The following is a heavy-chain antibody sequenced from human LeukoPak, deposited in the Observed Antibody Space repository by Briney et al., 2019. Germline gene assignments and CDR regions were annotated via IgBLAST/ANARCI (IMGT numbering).Heavy chain of an antibody. CDR3: ARDRDCSSTSCYPSYFDY. CDR2: IIPIFGTA. V-gene: IGHV1-69*05. J-gene: IGHJ4*02. Sequence: ASVKVSCKASGGTFSSYAISWVRQAPGQGLEWMGRIIPIFGTANYAQKFQGRVTITMDESTSTAYMELSSLRSEDTAVYYCARDRDCSSTSCYPSYFDYWGQGTLVTVSS. D-gene: IGHD2-2*01. CDR1: GGTFSSYA.